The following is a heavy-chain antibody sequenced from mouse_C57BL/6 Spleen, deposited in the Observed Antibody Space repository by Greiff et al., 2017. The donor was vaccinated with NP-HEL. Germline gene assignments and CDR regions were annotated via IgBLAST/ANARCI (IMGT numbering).Heavy chain of an antibody. J-gene: IGHJ1*03. V-gene: IGHV1-55*01. D-gene: IGHD1-1*01. CDR2: IYPGSGST. CDR3: DYYYGRSSSWYIDV. Sequence: QVQLQQPGAELVKPGASVKMSCKASGYTFTSYWITWVKQRPGQGLEWIGDIYPGSGSTNYNEKFKSKATLTVDTSSSTAYMPLSSLTSEESAVDYGDYYYGRSSSWYIDVWGKGTTVTVSS. CDR1: GYTFTSYW.